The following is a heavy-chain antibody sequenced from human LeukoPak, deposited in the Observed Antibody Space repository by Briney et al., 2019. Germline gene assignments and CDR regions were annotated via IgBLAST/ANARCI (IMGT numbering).Heavy chain of an antibody. Sequence: ASVKVSCKASGYTFISYYMHWVRQAPGQGLEWMGIINPSDDATSYAQKFQGRVTMTRDMSTSTVYMELSSLRSEDTAVYYCARDNSVGDVAWWFDPWGQGTLVTVSS. CDR3: ARDNSVGDVAWWFDP. J-gene: IGHJ5*02. D-gene: IGHD1-26*01. CDR2: INPSDDAT. V-gene: IGHV1-46*01. CDR1: GYTFISYY.